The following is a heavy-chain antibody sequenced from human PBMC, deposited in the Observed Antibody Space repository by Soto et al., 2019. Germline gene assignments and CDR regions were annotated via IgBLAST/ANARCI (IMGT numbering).Heavy chain of an antibody. Sequence: GGSLRLSCAASGFTFSSYAMSWVRQAPGKGLEWVSAISGSGGSTYYADSVKGRFTISRDNSKNTLYLQMNSLRAEDTAVYYCAKDGSTGYYGDYFFSLRPDYYYYYGMDVWGQGTTVTVSS. J-gene: IGHJ6*02. CDR3: AKDGSTGYYGDYFFSLRPDYYYYYGMDV. D-gene: IGHD4-17*01. CDR1: GFTFSSYA. V-gene: IGHV3-23*01. CDR2: ISGSGGST.